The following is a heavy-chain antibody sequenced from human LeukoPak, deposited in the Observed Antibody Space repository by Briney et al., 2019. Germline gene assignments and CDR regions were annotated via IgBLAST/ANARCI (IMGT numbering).Heavy chain of an antibody. CDR1: GFTFTNSA. D-gene: IGHD1-1*01. V-gene: IGHV1-58*01. J-gene: IGHJ6*02. CDR3: AVCPSSWRKDYYYYGMDV. Sequence: SVKVSCKASGFTFTNSALQWVRQARGQRLEWIGWIVVGSGNTEYAQKFQERVTITSDMSTGTAYMEVYSLRSEDTAVYHCAVCPSSWRKDYYYYGMDVWGQGTTVTVSS. CDR2: IVVGSGNT.